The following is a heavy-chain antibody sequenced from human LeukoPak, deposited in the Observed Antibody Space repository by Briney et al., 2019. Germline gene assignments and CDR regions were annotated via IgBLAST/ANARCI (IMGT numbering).Heavy chain of an antibody. CDR1: GFGFSTYW. J-gene: IGHJ3*02. Sequence: QPGGSLRLSCTGSGFGFSTYWMSWVRQAPGKGLEWVANIKQDGSDEKYVDSVKGRFTISRDNTRNSLYLQMNSLRAEDTAVYYCATYSGPDRRDAFDIWGQGTMVTVSS. CDR2: IKQDGSDE. V-gene: IGHV3-7*01. CDR3: ATYSGPDRRDAFDI. D-gene: IGHD5-12*01.